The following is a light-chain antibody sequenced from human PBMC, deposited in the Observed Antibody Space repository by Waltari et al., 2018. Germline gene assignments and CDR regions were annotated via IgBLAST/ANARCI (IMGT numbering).Light chain of an antibody. J-gene: IGKJ4*01. CDR1: QGISSY. CDR3: HQVNTYPLT. Sequence: DIQLTQSPSFLSASVGYRVTITCRASQGISSYLTWFQQKPGKAPKLLIYAASTLQSGVPSRFSGSGSGTEFTLTISSLQPEDFATYYCHQVNTYPLTFGGGTKVEIK. V-gene: IGKV1-9*01. CDR2: AAS.